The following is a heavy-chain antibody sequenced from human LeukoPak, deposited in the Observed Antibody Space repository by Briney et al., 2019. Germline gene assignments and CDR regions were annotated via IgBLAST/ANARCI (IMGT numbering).Heavy chain of an antibody. D-gene: IGHD1-1*01. CDR3: AKGGDWNDVSNY. Sequence: GGSLRLSCAASGFTFSSYSMNWVRQAPGKGLEWVSYIGSSSAIIDYADSVKGRFTISRDNAKNSLYLQMNSLRAEDTAVYYCAKGGDWNDVSNYWGQGTLVTVSS. CDR2: IGSSSAII. J-gene: IGHJ4*02. V-gene: IGHV3-48*01. CDR1: GFTFSSYS.